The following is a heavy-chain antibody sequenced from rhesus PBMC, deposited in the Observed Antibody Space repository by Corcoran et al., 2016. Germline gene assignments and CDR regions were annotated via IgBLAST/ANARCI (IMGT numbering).Heavy chain of an antibody. Sequence: QVQLQGSGPGLVKPSETLSLTCAVSGGSFSGYYWGWIRQPPGKGLEWIGYISATRWSTDSTPCRKSRFTISSDTSKNQCSLKRSSVTAADTAVDYCARHYEDDYGYYYTGGFDYWGPGVLVTVFS. V-gene: IGHV4-165*01. J-gene: IGHJ4*01. CDR3: ARHYEDDYGYYYTGGFDY. CDR1: GGSFSGYY. CDR2: ISATRWST. D-gene: IGHD3-9*01.